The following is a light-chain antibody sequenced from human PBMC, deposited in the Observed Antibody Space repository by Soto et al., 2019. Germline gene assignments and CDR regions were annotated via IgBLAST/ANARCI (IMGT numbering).Light chain of an antibody. CDR3: QQRSNRLPIT. V-gene: IGKV3-11*01. J-gene: IGKJ5*01. Sequence: ETVFTQSPITLSLSPGERATLSCRASQSVGSYLAWYQQKPGQAPRLLIYDASSRAPGVPARFSGSGSGTDFTLTISSLEPEDFAVYYCQQRSNRLPITFGQGTRLEIK. CDR1: QSVGSY. CDR2: DAS.